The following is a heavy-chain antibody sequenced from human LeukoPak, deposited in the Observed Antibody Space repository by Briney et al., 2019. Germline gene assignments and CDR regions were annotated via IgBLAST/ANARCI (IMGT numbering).Heavy chain of an antibody. CDR1: GVSITSHF. D-gene: IGHD4-17*01. V-gene: IGHV4-59*11. CDR3: ARVERYNGDYGWFDP. J-gene: IGHJ5*02. Sequence: SETLSLTCTVSGVSITSHFWSWIRQPPGKGLEWIAYVHYTGSTNYNPSLKSRVTISMDTSKNQFSLRLRSVTAADTAMYYCARVERYNGDYGWFDPWGQGNLVTVSS. CDR2: VHYTGST.